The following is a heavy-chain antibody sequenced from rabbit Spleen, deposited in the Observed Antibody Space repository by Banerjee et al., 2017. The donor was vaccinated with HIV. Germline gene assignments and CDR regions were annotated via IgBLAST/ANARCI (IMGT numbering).Heavy chain of an antibody. Sequence: QEHLKESGGGLVQPGGSLTLSCKASGFDFRRYYLSWVRQAPGKGLEWIGLISGGGTTWYASWVNGRFTISKSSSTTVTLQMPSLTAADTATYFCARGLAVSGAVGGYANYFDLWGPGTLVTVS. J-gene: IGHJ4*01. CDR3: ARGLAVSGAVGGYANYFDL. V-gene: IGHV1S45*01. CDR2: ISGGGTT. CDR1: GFDFRRYYL. D-gene: IGHD3-3*01.